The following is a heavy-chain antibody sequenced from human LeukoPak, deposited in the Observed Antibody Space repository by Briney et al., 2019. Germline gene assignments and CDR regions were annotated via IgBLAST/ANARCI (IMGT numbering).Heavy chain of an antibody. CDR2: INPNSGGT. CDR3: ARDPRLGDYGDYYFDY. Sequence: ASVKVSCKASGYTFTDYYIHWVRQAPGQGLEWMGWINPNSGGTNYAQKFQGRVTMTRDTSISTAYMELSRLRSDDTAVYYCARDPRLGDYGDYYFDYWGQGTLVTVSS. J-gene: IGHJ4*02. D-gene: IGHD4-17*01. V-gene: IGHV1-2*02. CDR1: GYTFTDYY.